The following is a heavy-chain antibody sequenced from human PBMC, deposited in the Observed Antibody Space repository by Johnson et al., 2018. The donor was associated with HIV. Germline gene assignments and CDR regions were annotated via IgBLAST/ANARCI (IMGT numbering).Heavy chain of an antibody. CDR1: GFTFSNYG. Sequence: QVQLVESGGGVVQPGGSLRLSCAASGFTFSNYGMHWVRQAPGKGLEWVAFIRYDGSNKYYADSVKGRFTISRDNAKNTLYLQMNSLRAEDTAVYYCLIRNAFEIWVQGTMVTVSS. CDR2: IRYDGSNK. V-gene: IGHV3-30*02. D-gene: IGHD2-8*01. J-gene: IGHJ3*02. CDR3: LIRNAFEI.